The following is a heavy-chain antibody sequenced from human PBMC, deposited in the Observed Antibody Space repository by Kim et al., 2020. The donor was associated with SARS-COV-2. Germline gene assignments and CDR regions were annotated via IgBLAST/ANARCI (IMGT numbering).Heavy chain of an antibody. CDR1: GFTFSSYE. J-gene: IGHJ4*02. Sequence: GGSLRLSCAASGFTFSSYEMNWVRQAPGKGLEWVSYISSSGSTIYYADSVKGRFTISRDNAKNSLYLQMNSLRAEDTTFYYCARAPIRTWISPLFDYWGQGTLVTVSS. CDR2: ISSSGSTI. V-gene: IGHV3-48*03. CDR3: ARAPIRTWISPLFDY. D-gene: IGHD5-12*01.